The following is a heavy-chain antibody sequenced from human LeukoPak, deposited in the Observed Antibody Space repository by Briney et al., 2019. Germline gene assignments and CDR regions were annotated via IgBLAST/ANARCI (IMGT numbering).Heavy chain of an antibody. CDR2: IKGEPDGGTT. D-gene: IGHD3-10*01. CDR1: GFTFNTAW. V-gene: IGHV3-15*01. CDR3: TTDRGITIRPLFDY. J-gene: IGHJ4*02. Sequence: GGSLRLSCAASGFTFNTAWMSWVRQAPGRALEWVGHIKGEPDGGTTHYAAPVKGRFFISRDDSKNTLYLYMNSLKSDDTAVYYCTTDRGITIRPLFDYWGQGTLVTVSS.